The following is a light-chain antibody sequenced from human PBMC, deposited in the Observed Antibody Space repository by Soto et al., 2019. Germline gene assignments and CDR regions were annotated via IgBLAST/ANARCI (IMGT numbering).Light chain of an antibody. J-gene: IGKJ2*01. CDR1: QDISNY. V-gene: IGKV1-33*01. CDR3: QQYYDLPYT. Sequence: DIQMTQSPSSLSASVGDRVTITCQARQDISNYLNWYQQKPGKAPKLLIYDASNLQTGVPSRFTGGGSGTDFTFTISSLQPEDVATYFGQQYYDLPYTFGQGTKLEIK. CDR2: DAS.